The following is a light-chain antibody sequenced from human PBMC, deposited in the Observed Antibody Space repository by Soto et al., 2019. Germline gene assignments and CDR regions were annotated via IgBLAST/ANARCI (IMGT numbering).Light chain of an antibody. CDR1: QDIGGR. V-gene: IGKV1-12*01. J-gene: IGKJ4*01. Sequence: DIKMTESRSPVCASVGARPSITCRAVQDIGGRLAWFQQKPGKAHQYLIQAASILQSGVPSRFSGSASETEFSLTIRALQPEEFATDYCQQLSRYPLTFGGGTKVEN. CDR2: AAS. CDR3: QQLSRYPLT.